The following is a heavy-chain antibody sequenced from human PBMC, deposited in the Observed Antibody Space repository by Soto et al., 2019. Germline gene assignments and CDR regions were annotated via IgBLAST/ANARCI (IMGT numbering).Heavy chain of an antibody. CDR1: EFTFSSYW. D-gene: IGHD1-1*01. Sequence: GGSLRLSCAASEFTFSSYWLHWVRQAPGKGLVWVSRISSDGSDTRYADFVKGRFTISRDNAEDTLYLQMNSLRAEDTAVYYCARQTYTRFYFDNWGQGTVVTVSS. V-gene: IGHV3-74*01. J-gene: IGHJ4*02. CDR3: ARQTYTRFYFDN. CDR2: ISSDGSDT.